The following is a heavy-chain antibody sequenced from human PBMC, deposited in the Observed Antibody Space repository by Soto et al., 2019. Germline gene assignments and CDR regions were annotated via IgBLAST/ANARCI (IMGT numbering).Heavy chain of an antibody. Sequence: GGSLRLSCAASGFTFSSYGMHWVRQAPGKGLEWVAVIWYDGSNKYYADSVKGRFTISRDNSKNTLYLQMNSLRAEDTAVYYCARDTVATIFGVAWGETDYWGQGTLVTVSS. CDR2: IWYDGSNK. CDR1: GFTFSSYG. D-gene: IGHD3-3*01. J-gene: IGHJ4*02. V-gene: IGHV3-33*01. CDR3: ARDTVATIFGVAWGETDY.